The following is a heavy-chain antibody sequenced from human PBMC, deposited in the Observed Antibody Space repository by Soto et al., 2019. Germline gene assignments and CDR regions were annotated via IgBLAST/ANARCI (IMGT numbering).Heavy chain of an antibody. CDR2: ISFDGSNK. D-gene: IGHD6-6*01. V-gene: IGHV3-30*18. CDR1: VFNFKSYG. J-gene: IGHJ6*02. CDR3: AKGSSSVYYYYYGMDV. Sequence: PGWSLRLSCASSVFNFKSYGMHWVRQAPGKGLEWVAVISFDGSNKYYADSVKGRFTISRDNSKNTLYLQVNSLRPEDTAVYYCAKGSSSVYYYYYGMDVWGQGTTVTVSS.